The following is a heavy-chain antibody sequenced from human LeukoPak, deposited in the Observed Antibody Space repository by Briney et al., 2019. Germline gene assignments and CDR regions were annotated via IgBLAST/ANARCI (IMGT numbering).Heavy chain of an antibody. CDR3: ARDYYDSSGFGAFDI. D-gene: IGHD3-22*01. Sequence: ASVKVSCKASGYTFTAYYMHWVRQAPGQGLEWMGWINPNSGGTNCAQKFQGRVTMTRDTSISTAYMELSRLRSDDTAVYNRARDYYDSSGFGAFDIWGQGTMVTVSS. V-gene: IGHV1-2*02. CDR2: INPNSGGT. CDR1: GYTFTAYY. J-gene: IGHJ3*02.